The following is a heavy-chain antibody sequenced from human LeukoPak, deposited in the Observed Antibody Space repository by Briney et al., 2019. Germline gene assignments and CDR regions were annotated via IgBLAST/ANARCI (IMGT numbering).Heavy chain of an antibody. V-gene: IGHV7-4-1*02. Sequence: ASVKVSCKASGYTFTTYALNWVRQAPGQGLEWMGWINTNTGHPTYAQDFTRRFVFSLDTSVSTAYLQISSLKAEDTAVYYCSRYYYYGMDAWGQGTTVTVSS. CDR2: INTNTGHP. CDR3: SRYYYYGMDA. J-gene: IGHJ6*02. CDR1: GYTFTTYA.